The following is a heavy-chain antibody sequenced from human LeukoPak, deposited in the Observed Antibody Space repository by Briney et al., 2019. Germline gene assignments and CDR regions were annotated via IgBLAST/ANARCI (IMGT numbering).Heavy chain of an antibody. CDR2: IIPIFGTA. Sequence: SVKVSCKASGGTFSSYAISWVRQAPGQGLERMGGIIPIFGTANYAQKFQGRVTITTDESTSTAYMELSSLRSEDTAVYYCARSPTDFWSGYRSEYYYYYYMDVWGKGTTVTVSS. CDR1: GGTFSSYA. J-gene: IGHJ6*03. V-gene: IGHV1-69*05. CDR3: ARSPTDFWSGYRSEYYYYYYMDV. D-gene: IGHD3-3*01.